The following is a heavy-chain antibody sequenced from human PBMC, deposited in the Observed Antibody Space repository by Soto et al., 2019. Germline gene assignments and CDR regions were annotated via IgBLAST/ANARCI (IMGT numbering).Heavy chain of an antibody. Sequence: SETLSLTCSISGGSISGYHCNWIRQTPEKGVEWIGYFHNSGNPKYSSSLKSRVTISLDMSERQSSLKLTSVTAADTAVYWCARDHRGIVGPYYYYYGMDVWGQGTTVTVSS. D-gene: IGHD1-26*01. J-gene: IGHJ6*02. V-gene: IGHV4-59*01. CDR1: GGSISGYH. CDR3: ARDHRGIVGPYYYYYGMDV. CDR2: FHNSGNP.